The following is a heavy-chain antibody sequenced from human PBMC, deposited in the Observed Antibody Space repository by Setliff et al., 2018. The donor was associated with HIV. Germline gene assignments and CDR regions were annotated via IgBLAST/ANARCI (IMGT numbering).Heavy chain of an antibody. V-gene: IGHV4-39*02. Sequence: ETLSLTCTVSGGSISSSSFYWTWVRQPPGEGLEWIGNIYYSGSTYYNPSLKSRITISVDTSQNQFSLKLSSVTAADTALYYCARDVMEYFGNYFDYWGQGALVTVSS. CDR1: GGSISSSSFY. J-gene: IGHJ4*02. CDR2: IYYSGST. CDR3: ARDVMEYFGNYFDY. D-gene: IGHD3-3*01.